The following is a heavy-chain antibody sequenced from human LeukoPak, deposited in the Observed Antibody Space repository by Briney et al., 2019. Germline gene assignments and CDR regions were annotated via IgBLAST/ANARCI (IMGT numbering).Heavy chain of an antibody. Sequence: PSETLSLTCAVSGYSLSSDYYWSWIRPPPGEGLGWIGYIYYSGSTNYNPSLKGRVTMSVDTPKNQFSLKLSSVTAADTAVYYCAREVVPAATTHYYYYMDVWGKGTTVTVSS. V-gene: IGHV4-61*01. CDR3: AREVVPAATTHYYYYMDV. D-gene: IGHD2-2*01. CDR2: IYYSGST. J-gene: IGHJ6*03. CDR1: GYSLSSDYY.